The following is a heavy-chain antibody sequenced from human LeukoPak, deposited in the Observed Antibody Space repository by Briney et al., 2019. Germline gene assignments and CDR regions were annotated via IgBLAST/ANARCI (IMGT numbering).Heavy chain of an antibody. J-gene: IGHJ4*02. CDR3: ASWDYGSGSY. CDR2: IYYSGST. D-gene: IGHD3-10*01. V-gene: IGHV4-39*07. CDR1: GGSISSSSYY. Sequence: SETLSLTCTISGGSISSSSYYWGWIRQPPGKGLEWIGSIYYSGSTYYNPSLKSRVTISVDTSKNQFSLKLSSVTAADTAVYYCASWDYGSGSYWGQGTLVTVSS.